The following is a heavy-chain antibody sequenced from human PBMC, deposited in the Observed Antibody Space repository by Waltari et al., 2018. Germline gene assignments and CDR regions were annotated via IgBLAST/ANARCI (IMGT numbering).Heavy chain of an antibody. J-gene: IGHJ4*02. V-gene: IGHV4-34*01. CDR3: ARDYYDYVWGSYRYGYYFDY. D-gene: IGHD3-16*02. CDR2: INHSGST. Sequence: QVQLQQWGAGLLKPSETLSLTCAVYGGSFSGYYWSWIRQPPGKGLEWIGEINHSGSTNHNPSLKSRVTISVETSKNQFSLKLSSVTAADTAVYYCARDYYDYVWGSYRYGYYFDYWGQGTLVTVSS. CDR1: GGSFSGYY.